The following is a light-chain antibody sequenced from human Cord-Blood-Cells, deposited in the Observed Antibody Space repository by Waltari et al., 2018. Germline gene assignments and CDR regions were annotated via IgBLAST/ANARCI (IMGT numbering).Light chain of an antibody. CDR2: AAS. CDR3: QKYNSAPPFT. J-gene: IGKJ3*01. CDR1: QGISNY. Sequence: DIQMTQSPSSLSASVGARVTTPCRASQGISNYLAWYQQKPGKVPKLLIYAASTLQSGVPSRFSGSGSGTDFTLTISSLQPEDVATYYCQKYNSAPPFTFGPGTKVDIK. V-gene: IGKV1-27*01.